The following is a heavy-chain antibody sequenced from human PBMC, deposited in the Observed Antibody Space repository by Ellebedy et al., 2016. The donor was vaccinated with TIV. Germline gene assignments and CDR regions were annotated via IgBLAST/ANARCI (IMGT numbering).Heavy chain of an antibody. D-gene: IGHD2-21*02. CDR3: ARDRLTYGYYYMDV. CDR2: MNPNSGNT. V-gene: IGHV1-8*02. J-gene: IGHJ6*03. CDR1: GYTFSSYG. Sequence: ASVKVSCKASGYTFSSYGISWVRQAPGQGLEWMGWMNPNSGNTGYAQKFQGRVTMTRNTSISTAYMELSYLRSEDTAVYYCARDRLTYGYYYMDVWGKGTTVTVSS.